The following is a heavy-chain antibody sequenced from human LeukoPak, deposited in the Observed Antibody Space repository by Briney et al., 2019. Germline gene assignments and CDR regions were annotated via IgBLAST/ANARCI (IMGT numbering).Heavy chain of an antibody. J-gene: IGHJ4*02. CDR3: ARDEWQWLVFDY. CDR1: GFTFSSYW. D-gene: IGHD6-19*01. V-gene: IGHV3-7*03. Sequence: GGSLTLSCAASGFTFSSYWLSWVRQAPGKGLEWVANIKQDGSEKYYVGSVKGRFTISRDNAKNSLYLQMNSLRAEDTAVYYCARDEWQWLVFDYWGQGTLVTVSS. CDR2: IKQDGSEK.